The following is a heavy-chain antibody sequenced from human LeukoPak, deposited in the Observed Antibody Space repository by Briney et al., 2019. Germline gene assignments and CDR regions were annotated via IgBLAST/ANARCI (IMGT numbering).Heavy chain of an antibody. CDR3: AKSYSGYDGNDY. D-gene: IGHD5-12*01. CDR2: ISGSGDHT. V-gene: IGHV3-23*01. CDR1: GFTFSSYG. J-gene: IGHJ4*02. Sequence: GGSLRLSCAASGFTFSSYGMNWVRLAPGKGLEWVSAISGSGDHTYYADSVTGRFTISRDNSKNTVYLQMNSLRVEDTAVYYCAKSYSGYDGNDYWGQGTLVTVSS.